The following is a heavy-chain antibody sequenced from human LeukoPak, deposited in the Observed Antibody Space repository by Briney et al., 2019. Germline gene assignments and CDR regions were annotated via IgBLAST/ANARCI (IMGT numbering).Heavy chain of an antibody. CDR1: GFTFTSA. V-gene: IGHV3-23*01. Sequence: GGSLRLSCVASGFTFTSAMSWVRQAPGKGLEWVSTISGSGDNTYYTDSVKGRFTISRDNSKNTLYLQLNSLRAEDTAVYYCARQHCSGGDCYFFDWGQGTLVTVSS. CDR2: ISGSGDNT. CDR3: ARQHCSGGDCYFFD. J-gene: IGHJ4*02. D-gene: IGHD2-15*01.